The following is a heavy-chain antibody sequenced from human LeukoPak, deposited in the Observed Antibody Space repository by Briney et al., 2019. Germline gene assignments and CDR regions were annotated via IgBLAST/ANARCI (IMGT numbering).Heavy chain of an antibody. V-gene: IGHV3-33*01. CDR3: ASAAGPFDS. J-gene: IGHJ4*02. D-gene: IGHD6-19*01. CDR2: IWFDGSIK. Sequence: GSSLRLSCAASGFIFSNYGMHWVRQAPGKGLEWVAVIWFDGSIKYYADSVKGRFTISRDNSKNTLYLQMNSLRAEDTALYYCASAAGPFDSWGQGTLVTVSS. CDR1: GFIFSNYG.